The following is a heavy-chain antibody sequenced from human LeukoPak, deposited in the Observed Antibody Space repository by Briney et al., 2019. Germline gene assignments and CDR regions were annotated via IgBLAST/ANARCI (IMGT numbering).Heavy chain of an antibody. V-gene: IGHV1-8*02. CDR1: GYTFTSYD. J-gene: IGHJ6*03. D-gene: IGHD3-22*01. Sequence: ASVKVSCKASGYTFTSYDINWVRQATGQGLEWMGWMNPNSGNTGYAQKFQGRVTMTRNTSISTAYMELSSLRSEDTAVYYCARDLLGDSSRHGRDYYYYYYMDVWGKGTTVTISS. CDR2: MNPNSGNT. CDR3: ARDLLGDSSRHGRDYYYYYYMDV.